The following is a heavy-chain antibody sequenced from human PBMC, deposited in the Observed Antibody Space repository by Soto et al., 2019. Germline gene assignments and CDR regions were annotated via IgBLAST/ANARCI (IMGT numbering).Heavy chain of an antibody. V-gene: IGHV4-30-4*01. CDR1: GDSISSADYY. CDR3: ARDLWVEPELYYYGMDV. CDR2: IFYSGTT. J-gene: IGHJ6*02. Sequence: SETLSLTCTVSGDSISSADYYWSWIRQTPGKGLEWIGHIFYSGTTYCNPSLKSRLTISVDTSKNHFSLRLTSVTAADTAVYYCARDLWVEPELYYYGMDVWGQGTTVTVSS. D-gene: IGHD1-1*01.